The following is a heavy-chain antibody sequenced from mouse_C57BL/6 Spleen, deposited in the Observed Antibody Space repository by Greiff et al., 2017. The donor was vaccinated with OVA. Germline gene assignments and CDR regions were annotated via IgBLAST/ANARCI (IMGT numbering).Heavy chain of an antibody. J-gene: IGHJ2*01. Sequence: QVPVKQPGAELVKPGASVKLSCKASGYTFTRYWMHWVKQRPGQGLEWIGMIHPNSGSTNYNEKFKSKATLTVDKSSSTANKQLSSLTSEDSAVDYCARGDYGSSYDWGQGTTLTVSS. CDR1: GYTFTRYW. CDR2: IHPNSGST. V-gene: IGHV1-64*01. D-gene: IGHD1-1*01. CDR3: ARGDYGSSYD.